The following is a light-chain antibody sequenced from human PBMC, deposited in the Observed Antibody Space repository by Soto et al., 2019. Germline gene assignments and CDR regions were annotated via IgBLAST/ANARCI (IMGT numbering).Light chain of an antibody. Sequence: DIQMTQSPSPLSASVGDRVTITCRASQTILTYLNWLQQKAGKAPEVLIYDASGLRSGVPSRFTGSGSATDFTLTITSLQREDAGTYFCQQTFSPDVTFGGGTKV. V-gene: IGKV1-39*01. J-gene: IGKJ4*01. CDR1: QTILTY. CDR3: QQTFSPDVT. CDR2: DAS.